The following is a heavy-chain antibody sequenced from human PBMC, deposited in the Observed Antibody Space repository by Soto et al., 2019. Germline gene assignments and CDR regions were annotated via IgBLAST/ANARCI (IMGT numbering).Heavy chain of an antibody. V-gene: IGHV5-10-1*01. Sequence: GESLKISCKGSGYSFTSYWISWVRQMPGKGLEWMGRIDPSDSYTNYSPSFQGHVTISADKSISTAYLQWSSLKASDTAMYYCARLWGIAARRGWFDPWGQGTMVTVYS. CDR2: IDPSDSYT. D-gene: IGHD6-6*01. CDR1: GYSFTSYW. CDR3: ARLWGIAARRGWFDP. J-gene: IGHJ5*02.